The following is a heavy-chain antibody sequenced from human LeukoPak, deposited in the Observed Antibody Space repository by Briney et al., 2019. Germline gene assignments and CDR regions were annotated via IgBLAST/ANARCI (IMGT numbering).Heavy chain of an antibody. CDR1: GFTFNTFN. CDR2: ITSGGDYI. V-gene: IGHV3-21*01. J-gene: IGHJ4*02. Sequence: KPGGSLRLSCAASGFTFNTFNMNWVRQAPGMGLEWVSSITSGGDYIYYADSVKGRFTTSRDNAKNSLSLQLNSLRVEDTAVYYCARGHYDVLAASYKWTPDYWGQGTLVTVSS. CDR3: ARGHYDVLAASYKWTPDY. D-gene: IGHD3-9*01.